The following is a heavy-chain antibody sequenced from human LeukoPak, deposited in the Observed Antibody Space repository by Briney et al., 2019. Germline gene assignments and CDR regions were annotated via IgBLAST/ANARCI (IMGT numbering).Heavy chain of an antibody. CDR3: ARDPTPGVVAPNPDY. J-gene: IGHJ4*02. Sequence: GGSLRLSCAASGFTFSSYGMHWVRQAPGKGLEWVAVIWYDGSNKYYADSVKGRFTISRDNSKNTLYLQMNSLRAEDTAVYYCARDPTPGVVAPNPDYWGQGTLVTVSS. CDR2: IWYDGSNK. D-gene: IGHD5-12*01. CDR1: GFTFSSYG. V-gene: IGHV3-33*01.